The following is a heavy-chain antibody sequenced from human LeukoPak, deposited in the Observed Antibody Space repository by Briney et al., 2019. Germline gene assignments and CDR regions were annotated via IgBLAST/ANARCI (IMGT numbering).Heavy chain of an antibody. CDR1: GFTVSSNY. J-gene: IGHJ4*02. Sequence: GGSPRLSCAASGFTVSSNYMSWVRQAPGKGLEWVSVIYSGGSTYYADSVKGRFTISRDNSKNTLYLQMNSLRAEDTAVYHCARGRELLHFDYWGQGTLVTVSS. CDR2: IYSGGST. CDR3: ARGRELLHFDY. V-gene: IGHV3-66*02. D-gene: IGHD1-26*01.